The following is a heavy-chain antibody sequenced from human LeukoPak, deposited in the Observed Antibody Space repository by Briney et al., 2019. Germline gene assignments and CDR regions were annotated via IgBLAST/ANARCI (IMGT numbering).Heavy chain of an antibody. J-gene: IGHJ4*02. D-gene: IGHD3-10*01. CDR2: MHHSGGA. CDR3: SREGGGY. Sequence: SETLSLTCTVSGGSINSHYWNWIRQPPGKGLEWIGTMHHSGGANYNSSLQSRVTISVDASKTHFSLRLRSVTGADTAVYYCSREGGGYWGKGSLVIVS. V-gene: IGHV4-59*08. CDR1: GGSINSHY.